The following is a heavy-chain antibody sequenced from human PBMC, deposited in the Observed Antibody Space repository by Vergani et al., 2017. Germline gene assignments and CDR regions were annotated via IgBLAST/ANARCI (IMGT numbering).Heavy chain of an antibody. J-gene: IGHJ5*02. CDR3: AKVTSGWYSNWFDP. V-gene: IGHV3-30*02. CDR1: GFTFSSYG. Sequence: QVQLVESGGGVVQPGGSLRLSCAASGFTFSSYGMHWVRQAPGKGREWVAFIRYDGSNKYYADAVKGRFTISRDNSKNTLYLQMNSLRAEDTAVYYCAKVTSGWYSNWFDPWGQGTLVTVSS. CDR2: IRYDGSNK. D-gene: IGHD6-19*01.